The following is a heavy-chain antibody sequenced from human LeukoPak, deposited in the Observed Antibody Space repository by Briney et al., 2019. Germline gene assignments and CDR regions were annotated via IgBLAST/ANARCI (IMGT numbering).Heavy chain of an antibody. J-gene: IGHJ4*02. CDR1: GHNFPTYW. Sequence: GESLKISCKGSGHNFPTYWIHWVRQMPGKGLEWMGIIYPGDSDTRYSPSFQGQVTISADKSISAAYLQWSSLKASDTAMYYCARLRSYDFHLDYWGQGTLVTVSS. V-gene: IGHV5-51*01. CDR2: IYPGDSDT. CDR3: ARLRSYDFHLDY. D-gene: IGHD3-3*01.